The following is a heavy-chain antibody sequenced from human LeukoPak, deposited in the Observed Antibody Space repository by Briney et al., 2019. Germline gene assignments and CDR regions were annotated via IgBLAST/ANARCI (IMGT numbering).Heavy chain of an antibody. CDR3: ARAPRANGRIAAAGIRY. D-gene: IGHD6-13*01. J-gene: IGHJ4*02. V-gene: IGHV3-30-3*01. CDR1: GFTFSSYA. Sequence: GRSLRLSCAASGFTFSSYAMHWVRQAPGKGLEGVSVISYDGSNKYYADSVKGRFTISRDNSKNTLYLQMNSLRAEDTAVYYCARAPRANGRIAAAGIRYWGQGTLVTVSS. CDR2: ISYDGSNK.